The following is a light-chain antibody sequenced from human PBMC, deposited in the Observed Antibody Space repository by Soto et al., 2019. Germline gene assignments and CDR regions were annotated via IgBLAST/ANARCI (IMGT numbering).Light chain of an antibody. V-gene: IGKV3-20*01. CDR2: DTS. CDR3: LQYGRSPYT. J-gene: IGKJ2*01. CDR1: QSVSSSY. Sequence: EMVLTQSPGTLSLSPGERVTLSCRASQSVSSSYLAWYQQKPGQAPRLLIHDTSSRATGTPDRFSGSGAATDFTLTSSRLEPEDVAVYYCLQYGRSPYTFGLGTKLEI.